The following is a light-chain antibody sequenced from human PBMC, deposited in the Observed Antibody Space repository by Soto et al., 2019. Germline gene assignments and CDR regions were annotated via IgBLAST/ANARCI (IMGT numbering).Light chain of an antibody. J-gene: IGLJ3*02. V-gene: IGLV3-25*02. CDR3: QSADSSGTYCV. CDR2: KDT. Sequence: SYELTQPPSMSVSPGQTARITCSGDALPTQYAYWYQQKPGQTPVLVMYKDTGRPSGIPERFSGSGSGTTVTLTISGVQAEDEADYYCQSADSSGTYCVFGGGTKLTVL. CDR1: ALPTQY.